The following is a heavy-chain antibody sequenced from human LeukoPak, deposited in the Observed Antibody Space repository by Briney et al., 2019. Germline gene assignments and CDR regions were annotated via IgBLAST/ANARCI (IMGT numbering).Heavy chain of an antibody. CDR3: ARELDCSSTSCYSFGLDP. D-gene: IGHD2-2*01. V-gene: IGHV1-69*13. CDR2: IIPIFGTA. Sequence: GASVKVSCKASGGTFSSYAISWVRQAPGQGLEWMGGIIPIFGTANYAQKFQGRVTITADESTSTAYMELSSLRSEDTAVYYCARELDCSSTSCYSFGLDPWGQGTLVTVSS. CDR1: GGTFSSYA. J-gene: IGHJ5*02.